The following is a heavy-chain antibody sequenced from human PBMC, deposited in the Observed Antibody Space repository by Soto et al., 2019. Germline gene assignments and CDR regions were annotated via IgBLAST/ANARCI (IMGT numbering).Heavy chain of an antibody. CDR1: GYSIASGYY. Sequence: SETLSLTCSVSGYSIASGYYWAWIRQSPGKGLEWIGSIYHAGSVYYNPSLNSRVAVSLDTSKNHFSLKLTSVTAADTAVYYCARTFDYYGMDVWGQGTTVTVSS. V-gene: IGHV4-38-2*01. CDR3: ARTFDYYGMDV. CDR2: IYHAGSV. J-gene: IGHJ6*02.